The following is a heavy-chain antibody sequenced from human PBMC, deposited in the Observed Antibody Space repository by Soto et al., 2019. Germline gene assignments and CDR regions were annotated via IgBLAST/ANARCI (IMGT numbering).Heavy chain of an antibody. V-gene: IGHV4-4*02. D-gene: IGHD2-15*01. CDR3: VRLRGYCSDGSCSVHWFDP. CDR2: IYHTGST. Sequence: PSETLSLTCAVSGGSISSSNWWSWVRQPPGKGLEWIGEIYHTGSTNYNPSLKSRVTISVGTSKNQFSLKLSSVTAADTAVYYCVRLRGYCSDGSCSVHWFDPSGQGTLVTVSS. J-gene: IGHJ5*02. CDR1: GGSISSSNW.